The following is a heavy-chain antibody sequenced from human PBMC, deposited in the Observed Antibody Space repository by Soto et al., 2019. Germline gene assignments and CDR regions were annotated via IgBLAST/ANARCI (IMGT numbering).Heavy chain of an antibody. CDR3: ARSRVGTITICFDY. J-gene: IGHJ4*02. Sequence: QVQLVQSGAEVKKPGSSVKVSCKASGGTFSNYAISWVRQAPGQGLEWMGTIIPMFGTANYAQKFQGRVTITADESTSTAYMELSSLRSEDTAIYYCARSRVGTITICFDYWGQGTLVTVSS. V-gene: IGHV1-69*18. CDR2: IIPMFGTA. D-gene: IGHD1-26*01. CDR1: GGTFSNYA.